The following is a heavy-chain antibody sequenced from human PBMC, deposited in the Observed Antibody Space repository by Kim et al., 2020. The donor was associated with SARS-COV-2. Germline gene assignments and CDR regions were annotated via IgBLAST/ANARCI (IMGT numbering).Heavy chain of an antibody. V-gene: IGHV3-30*02. Sequence: RFTNSRDNSKNTLYLQMNSLRAEDTAVYYCAKDQVTIFGVVTSYHNYFDYWGQGTLVTVSS. CDR3: AKDQVTIFGVVTSYHNYFDY. J-gene: IGHJ4*02. D-gene: IGHD3-3*01.